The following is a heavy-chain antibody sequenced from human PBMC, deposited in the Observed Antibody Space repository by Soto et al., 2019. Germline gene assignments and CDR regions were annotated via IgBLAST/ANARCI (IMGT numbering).Heavy chain of an antibody. CDR3: ARLYCSGGSCYLSAVFDI. V-gene: IGHV4-39*01. J-gene: IGHJ3*02. Sequence: QLQLQESGPGLVKPSETLSLTCTVSGGSISSSSYYWGWIRQPPGKGLEWIGSIYYSGSTYYNPTLKSRVTISVDTSKNQFSLKLSSVTAADTAVYYCARLYCSGGSCYLSAVFDIWGQGTMVTVSS. CDR1: GGSISSSSYY. D-gene: IGHD2-15*01. CDR2: IYYSGST.